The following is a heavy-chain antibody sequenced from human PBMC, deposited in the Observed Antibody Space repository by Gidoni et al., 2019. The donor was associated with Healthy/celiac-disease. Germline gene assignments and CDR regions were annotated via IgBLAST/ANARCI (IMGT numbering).Heavy chain of an antibody. CDR3: AKDRRSMVGVMDV. Sequence: EVQLLESGGGLVQPGGSLRLSCAASGFTFSSYAMSWVRQAPGKGLEWVSAISGSGGSTYYADSVKGRFTISRDNSKNTLYLQMNSLRAEDTAVYYRAKDRRSMVGVMDVWGKGTTVTVSS. CDR1: GFTFSSYA. V-gene: IGHV3-23*01. D-gene: IGHD3-10*01. CDR2: ISGSGGST. J-gene: IGHJ6*04.